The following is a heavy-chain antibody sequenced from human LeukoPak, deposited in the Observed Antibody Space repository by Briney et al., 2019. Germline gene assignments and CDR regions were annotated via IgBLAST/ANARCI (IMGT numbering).Heavy chain of an antibody. CDR1: GFTFSNYG. CDR2: ISYDGSNI. CDR3: AKDWAVVPAAMDPPFDY. D-gene: IGHD2-2*01. V-gene: IGHV3-30*18. Sequence: GKSLRLSCAASGFTFSNYGMHWVRQAPGKGLEWVALISYDGSNIYYVASVEGRFTISRDNSKNTLFLQMNSLRAEDTAVYYCAKDWAVVPAAMDPPFDYWGQGTLVTVSS. J-gene: IGHJ4*02.